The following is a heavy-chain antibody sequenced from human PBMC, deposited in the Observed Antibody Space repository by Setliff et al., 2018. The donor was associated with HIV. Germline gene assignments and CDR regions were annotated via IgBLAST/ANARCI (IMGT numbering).Heavy chain of an antibody. CDR1: GGSISSGGYY. V-gene: IGHV4-31*03. Sequence: SETLSLTCTVSGGSISSGGYYWSWIRQHPGKGLEWIGYIYYSGSTYYNPSLKSRVTISVDTSKNQFSLKLSSVTAADTAVYYCARLYYLVGNCFDPWGQGTLVTVSS. D-gene: IGHD2-2*01. CDR3: ARLYYLVGNCFDP. J-gene: IGHJ5*02. CDR2: IYYSGST.